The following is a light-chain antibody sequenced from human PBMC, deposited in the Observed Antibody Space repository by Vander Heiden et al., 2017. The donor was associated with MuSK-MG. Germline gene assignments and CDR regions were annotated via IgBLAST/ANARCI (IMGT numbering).Light chain of an antibody. V-gene: IGKV3-20*01. CDR3: HQYGSSAWT. Sequence: EIVLTQSPGTLSLSPGESATLSCRASQSVSSNYLAWYQQKRGQGPRLLIYGASSRATGIPDRFSGSGSGTDFTLTISRLEPEDFAVYYCHQYGSSAWTFGQGTKVEIK. CDR1: QSVSSNY. CDR2: GAS. J-gene: IGKJ1*01.